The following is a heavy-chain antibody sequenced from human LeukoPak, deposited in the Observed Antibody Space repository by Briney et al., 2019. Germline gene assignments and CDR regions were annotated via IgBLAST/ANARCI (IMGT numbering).Heavy chain of an antibody. V-gene: IGHV3-30*03. J-gene: IGHJ4*02. CDR3: ARDPGMNYGDWESID. D-gene: IGHD4-17*01. CDR2: ISYDGNDK. Sequence: GGSLRLSCAASGFTFSNYGMHWVRQAPGKGLEWVAVISYDGNDKYYVDSVKGRFTISRDNSKNTLYLQMNSLRAEDTAVYYCARDPGMNYGDWESIDWGQGTLVTVSS. CDR1: GFTFSNYG.